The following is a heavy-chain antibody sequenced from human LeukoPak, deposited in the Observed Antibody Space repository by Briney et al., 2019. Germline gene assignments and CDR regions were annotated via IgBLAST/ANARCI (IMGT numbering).Heavy chain of an antibody. CDR2: IHYSGST. V-gene: IGHV4-59*01. Sequence: SETLSLTCTVSGGSISSYYWSWIRQPPGKGLEWIGYIHYSGSTSYNPSLKSRVTISVDTSKNQISLKVRSATAADTAVYYCARDRPGEYFDWLLGNDYWGQGTLVTVSS. CDR3: ARDRPGEYFDWLLGNDY. CDR1: GGSISSYY. D-gene: IGHD3-9*01. J-gene: IGHJ4*02.